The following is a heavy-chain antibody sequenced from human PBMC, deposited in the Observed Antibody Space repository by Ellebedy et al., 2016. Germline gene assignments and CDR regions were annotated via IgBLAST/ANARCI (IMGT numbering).Heavy chain of an antibody. D-gene: IGHD2-2*01. V-gene: IGHV3-23*01. J-gene: IGHJ4*02. CDR2: ISTTGRST. CDR1: GFTFSNYA. Sequence: GGSLRLSXAASGFTFSNYAMNWVRQAPGKGLYWVSDISTTGRSTNYADSVKGRFTISRDNSKNTLYLQMDNLRAEDTAIYYCAKHFYSAYQPPYYFDFWGQGTLVTVSS. CDR3: AKHFYSAYQPPYYFDF.